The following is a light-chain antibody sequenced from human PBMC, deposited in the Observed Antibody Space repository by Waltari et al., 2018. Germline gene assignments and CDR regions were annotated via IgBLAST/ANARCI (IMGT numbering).Light chain of an antibody. CDR2: DVD. J-gene: IGLJ2*01. V-gene: IGLV2-14*03. CDR3: SSYSTTSAVV. Sequence: WYRHHPGKAPKLVIYDVDKRPSGVSDRFSGSKTGNTASLTISGLRAEDEAFYYCSSYSTTSAVVFGGGTKMTVL.